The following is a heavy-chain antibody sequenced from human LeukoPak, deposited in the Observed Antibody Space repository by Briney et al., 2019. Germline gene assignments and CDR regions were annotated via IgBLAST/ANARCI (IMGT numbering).Heavy chain of an antibody. CDR3: ARLLTYYYGRVDY. J-gene: IGHJ4*02. CDR2: IYYRGST. D-gene: IGHD3-10*01. V-gene: IGHV4-39*07. CDR1: GGSISSSNYY. Sequence: SETLSLTCTVSGGSISSSNYYWGCIRQPPGTGLEWVGSIYYRGSTYYNPSLKSRVTISVDTSKNQFSLKLSSVTAADTAVYYCARLLTYYYGRVDYWGQGTLVTVSS.